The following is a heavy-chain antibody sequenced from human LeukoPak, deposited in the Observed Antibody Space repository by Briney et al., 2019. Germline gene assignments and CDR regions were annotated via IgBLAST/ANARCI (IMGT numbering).Heavy chain of an antibody. D-gene: IGHD5-24*01. Sequence: PGGSLRLSCAASGFTFSTYAMSWVRQAPGKGLEGVSVISGSGSSTYYADSVKGRFTISRDNSKNTLYLQMNSLRAEDTAVYYCAKEMATIRAFDFWGQGTMVTDSS. CDR3: AKEMATIRAFDF. CDR2: ISGSGSST. J-gene: IGHJ3*01. V-gene: IGHV3-23*01. CDR1: GFTFSTYA.